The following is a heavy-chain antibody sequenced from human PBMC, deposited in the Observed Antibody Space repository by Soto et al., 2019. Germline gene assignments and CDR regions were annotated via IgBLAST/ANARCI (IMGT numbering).Heavy chain of an antibody. J-gene: IGHJ6*02. Sequence: SETLSLTCTVSGGSISSGGYYWSWIRQHPGKGLEWIGYIYYSGSTYYNPSLKSRVTISVDTSKNQFSLKLSSVTAADTAVYYCARGYYDSSGYDYYYYGMDVWGQGTTVTVSS. CDR2: IYYSGST. CDR3: ARGYYDSSGYDYYYYGMDV. D-gene: IGHD3-22*01. CDR1: GGSISSGGYY. V-gene: IGHV4-31*03.